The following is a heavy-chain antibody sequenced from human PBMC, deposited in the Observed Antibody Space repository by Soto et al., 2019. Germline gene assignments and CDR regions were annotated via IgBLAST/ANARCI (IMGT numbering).Heavy chain of an antibody. CDR1: GGSFSGYY. V-gene: IGHV4-34*01. CDR3: ARLRGYSYGYYYYGMDV. J-gene: IGHJ6*02. Sequence: SETLSLTCAVYGGSFSGYYWSWIRQPPGKGLEWIGEINHSGSTNYNPSLKSRVTISVDTSKNQFSLKLSSVTAADTAVYYCARLRGYSYGYYYYGMDVWGQGTTVTVSS. D-gene: IGHD5-18*01. CDR2: INHSGST.